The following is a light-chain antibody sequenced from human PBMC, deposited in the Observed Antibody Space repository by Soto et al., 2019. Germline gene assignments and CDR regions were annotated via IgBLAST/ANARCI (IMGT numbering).Light chain of an antibody. J-gene: IGKJ4*01. CDR1: QSISSY. CDR3: QQRSDWPPFT. CDR2: DAS. Sequence: EIVLTQSPATLSLSPGERATLSCRASQSISSYLAWYQQKSGLAPRLLIYDASNRATGIPARFSGSGSGTDFTLTISSLEPEDFAVYYCQQRSDWPPFTFGGGTKVEIK. V-gene: IGKV3-11*01.